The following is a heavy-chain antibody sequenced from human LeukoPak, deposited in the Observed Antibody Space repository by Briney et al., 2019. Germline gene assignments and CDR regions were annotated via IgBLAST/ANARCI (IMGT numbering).Heavy chain of an antibody. Sequence: SETLSLTCTVSGGSISSSSYYWGWIRQPPGKGLEWIGSIYYSGSTYYNPSLKSRVTISVDTSKNQFSLKLSSVTAADTAVYYCARDYYGDYSGFDYWGQGTLVTVSS. CDR3: ARDYYGDYSGFDY. J-gene: IGHJ4*02. CDR2: IYYSGST. D-gene: IGHD4-17*01. V-gene: IGHV4-39*07. CDR1: GGSISSSSYY.